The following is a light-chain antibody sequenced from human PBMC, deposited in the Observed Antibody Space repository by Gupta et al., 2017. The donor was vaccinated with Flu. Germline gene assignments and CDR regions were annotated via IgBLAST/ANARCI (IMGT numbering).Light chain of an antibody. CDR2: QDS. CDR1: KLGDKY. CDR3: QAWDSSTVV. Sequence: SYELTQPPSVSVSPGQTASITCSGDKLGDKYACWYQQKPGQSPGRGIYQDSKRPSGIPERFYGSNSGTKVTLTISGTQAMEDAYEYCQAWDSSTVVLGTGPKV. J-gene: IGLJ1*01. V-gene: IGLV3-1*01.